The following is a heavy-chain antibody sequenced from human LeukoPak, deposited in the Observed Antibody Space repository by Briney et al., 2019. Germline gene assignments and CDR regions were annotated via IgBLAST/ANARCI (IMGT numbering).Heavy chain of an antibody. V-gene: IGHV3-23*01. J-gene: IGHJ4*02. CDR3: AKGVYYGSEDFDY. D-gene: IGHD3-10*01. Sequence: GGSLRLSCAASGFNFGDYYMGWIRPAAGKGLEWDSAILGSSTSAYYADSVKGRFTISRDNSKNTLYLQMNSLLVEDTAVYYCAKGVYYGSEDFDYWGQGTLVTVSS. CDR1: GFNFGDYY. CDR2: ILGSSTSA.